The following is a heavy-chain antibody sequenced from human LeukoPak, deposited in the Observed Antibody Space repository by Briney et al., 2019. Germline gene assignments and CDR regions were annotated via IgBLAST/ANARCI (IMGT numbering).Heavy chain of an antibody. V-gene: IGHV1-69*13. CDR1: GGTFSSYV. J-gene: IGHJ1*01. D-gene: IGHD3-22*01. CDR3: ARDLGYYDSSGYYKEYFQH. Sequence: SVKVSCKASGGTFSSYVISWVRQAPGQGLEWMGGIIPIFGTANYAQKFQGRVTITADESTNTAYMELSSLRSEDTAVYYRARDLGYYDSSGYYKEYFQHWGQGTLVTVSS. CDR2: IIPIFGTA.